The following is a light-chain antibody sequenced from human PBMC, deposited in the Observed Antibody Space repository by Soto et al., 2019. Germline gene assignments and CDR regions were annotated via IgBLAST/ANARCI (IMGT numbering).Light chain of an antibody. V-gene: IGKV1-5*01. CDR2: DAY. CDR1: QSVNRR. Sequence: DIQMTQSPSTLSSSLGDSVTITCRASQSVNRRLAWYQQKPGKAPNLLIYDAYNLERGVPSRFSGSGSGTEFTLTINSLQPDDFAAYYCLQHYYYPPWTCGQGTKVDIK. J-gene: IGKJ1*01. CDR3: LQHYYYPPWT.